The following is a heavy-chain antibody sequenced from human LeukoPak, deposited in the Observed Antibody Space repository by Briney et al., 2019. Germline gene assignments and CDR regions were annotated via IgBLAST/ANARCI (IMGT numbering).Heavy chain of an antibody. CDR3: ARGVYDILTGYDYYYYYMDV. J-gene: IGHJ6*03. Sequence: SETLSLTCTVSGGSISSSSYYWGWIRQPPGKGLEWIGSIYYSGSTYYNPSLKSRVTISVDTSKNQFSLKLSSVTAADTAVYYCARGVYDILTGYDYYYYYMDVWGKGTTVTISS. CDR1: GGSISSSSYY. D-gene: IGHD3-9*01. CDR2: IYYSGST. V-gene: IGHV4-39*07.